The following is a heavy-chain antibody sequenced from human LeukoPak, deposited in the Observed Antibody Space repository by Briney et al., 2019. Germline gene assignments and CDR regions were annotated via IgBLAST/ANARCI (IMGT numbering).Heavy chain of an antibody. CDR2: ISAYNGNT. Sequence: GSSVKVSCKASGGTFSSYAISWVRQAPGQGLEWMGWISAYNGNTNYAQKLQGRVTMTTDTSTSTAYMELRSLRSDDTAVYYCARVGLDAFDIWGQGTMVTVSS. J-gene: IGHJ3*02. V-gene: IGHV1-18*01. CDR1: GGTFSSYA. CDR3: ARVGLDAFDI.